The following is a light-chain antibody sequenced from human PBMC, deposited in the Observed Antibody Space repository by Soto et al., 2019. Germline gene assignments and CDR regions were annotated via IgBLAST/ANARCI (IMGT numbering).Light chain of an antibody. CDR1: SSDVGSYNL. V-gene: IGLV2-23*01. Sequence: QSALTQPASVSGSPGQSITISCTGTSSDVGSYNLVSWYQQHPGKAPKLMIYEGSKRPSGVSNRFSGSKSGNTASLTISGLQAEDEADYYCCLYAGSSTLVFGGGTKLTVL. CDR2: EGS. J-gene: IGLJ2*01. CDR3: CLYAGSSTLV.